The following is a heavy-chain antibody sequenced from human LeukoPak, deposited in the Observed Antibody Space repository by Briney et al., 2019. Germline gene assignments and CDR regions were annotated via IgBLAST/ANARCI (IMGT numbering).Heavy chain of an antibody. V-gene: IGHV7-4-1*02. CDR3: ARGSISSNYGMDV. CDR1: GYTFTNYA. Sequence: ASVKVSCKASGYTFTNYAVNWVRQAPGQGLEWIGWINTNSGNPTYAQGFTGRFVFSLDTSVSTTYLQISSLKAEDTAVYYCARGSISSNYGMDVWGQGTTVTVSS. D-gene: IGHD2-2*01. J-gene: IGHJ6*02. CDR2: INTNSGNP.